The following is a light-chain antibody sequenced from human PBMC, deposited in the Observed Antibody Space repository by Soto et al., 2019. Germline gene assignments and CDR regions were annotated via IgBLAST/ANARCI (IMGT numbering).Light chain of an antibody. Sequence: EIVLTQSPGTLSVSPGERATLSCRASQSISSNHLAWYQQKPGQAPSLLIYGASSRATGIPDRFSGSGSGTNLTISRSVREPEDSAIYYCHRNVSWTFGQGTKVEIK. V-gene: IGKV3-20*01. CDR3: HRNVSWT. CDR1: QSISSNH. J-gene: IGKJ1*01. CDR2: GAS.